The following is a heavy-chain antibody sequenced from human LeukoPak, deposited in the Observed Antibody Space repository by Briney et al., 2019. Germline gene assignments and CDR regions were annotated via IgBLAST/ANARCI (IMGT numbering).Heavy chain of an antibody. CDR3: AKDLDSGYGIQFDC. D-gene: IGHD5-12*01. J-gene: IGHJ4*02. CDR1: GFTFRNYA. Sequence: GGSLRLSCAASGFTFRNYAMSWVRQAPGKGLEWVAHISGSGGTTSYADSVKGRSTISRDTSTNTLFLQMDSLRADDTAVFYCAKDLDSGYGIQFDCWGQGTLVTVSS. V-gene: IGHV3-23*01. CDR2: ISGSGGTT.